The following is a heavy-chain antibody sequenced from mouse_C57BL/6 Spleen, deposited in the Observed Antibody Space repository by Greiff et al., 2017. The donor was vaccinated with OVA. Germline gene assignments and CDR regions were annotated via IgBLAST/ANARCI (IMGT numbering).Heavy chain of an antibody. V-gene: IGHV3-6*01. Sequence: DVQLQESGPGLVKPSQSLSLTCSVTGYSITSGYYWNWIRQFPGNKLEWMGYISYDGSNNYNPSLKNRISITRDTSKNQVFLKLNSVTTEDTATYYCARGYYVSPAWFDYWGQGTLVTVSA. CDR1: GYSITSGYY. CDR3: ARGYYVSPAWFDY. CDR2: ISYDGSN. D-gene: IGHD1-1*01. J-gene: IGHJ3*01.